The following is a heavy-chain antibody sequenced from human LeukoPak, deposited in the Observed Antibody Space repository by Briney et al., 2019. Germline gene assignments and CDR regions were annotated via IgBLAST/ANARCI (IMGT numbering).Heavy chain of an antibody. CDR3: ASIPGIAVAAGY. V-gene: IGHV1-2*02. D-gene: IGHD6-19*01. CDR1: GYTFTGYY. CDR2: INPNSGGT. Sequence: ASVKVSCKASGYTFTGYYMHWVRQARGQGLELMGWINPNSGGTNYAQKFQGRVTMTGDTSISTAYMELSRLRSDDTAVYYCASIPGIAVAAGYWGQGTLVTVSS. J-gene: IGHJ4*02.